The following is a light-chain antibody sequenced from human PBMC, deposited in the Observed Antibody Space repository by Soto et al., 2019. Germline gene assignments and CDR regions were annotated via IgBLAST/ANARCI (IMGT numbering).Light chain of an antibody. CDR2: DVS. V-gene: IGLV2-14*01. J-gene: IGLJ1*01. CDR3: SSYTSSSTLL. CDR1: SSDVGAYNS. Sequence: QCVLTQPASVSGSPGQSITISCSGSSSDVGAYNSVSWYQQYPGKAPKIMIYDVSNRPSGVSNRFSGSKSGTTASLTISGLQAEDEADYYCSSYTSSSTLLFGPGTKVTVL.